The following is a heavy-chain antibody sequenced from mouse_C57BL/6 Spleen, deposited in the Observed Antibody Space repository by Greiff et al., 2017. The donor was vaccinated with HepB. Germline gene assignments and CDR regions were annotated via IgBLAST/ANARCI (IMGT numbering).Heavy chain of an antibody. Sequence: EVKLVDSGGGLVKPGGSLKLSCAASGFTFSSYAMSWVRQTPEKRLEWVATISDGGSYTYYPDNVKGRFTISRDNAKNNLYLQMSHLKSEDTAMYYCAREATVVVTGTFDYWGQGTTLTVSS. J-gene: IGHJ2*01. CDR1: GFTFSSYA. CDR3: AREATVVVTGTFDY. V-gene: IGHV5-4*01. CDR2: ISDGGSYT. D-gene: IGHD1-1*01.